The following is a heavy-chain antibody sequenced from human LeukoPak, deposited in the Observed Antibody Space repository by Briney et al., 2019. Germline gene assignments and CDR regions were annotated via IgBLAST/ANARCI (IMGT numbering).Heavy chain of an antibody. CDR1: GFPFSSYE. CDR3: ARQGFYYDSSGYSYNWFDP. Sequence: GGSLRLSCAASGFPFSSYEMNWVRQAPGKGLEWVSYISSSGSTIYYADSVKGRFTISRDNAKNSLYLQMNSLRAEDTAVYYYARQGFYYDSSGYSYNWFDPWGQGTLVTVSS. V-gene: IGHV3-48*03. CDR2: ISSSGSTI. D-gene: IGHD3-22*01. J-gene: IGHJ5*02.